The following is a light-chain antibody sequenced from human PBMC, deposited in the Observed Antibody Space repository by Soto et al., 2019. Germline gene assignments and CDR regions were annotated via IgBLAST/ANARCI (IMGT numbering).Light chain of an antibody. V-gene: IGLV1-51*01. CDR2: DNY. Sequence: QSVLTQPPSVSAAPGQKVTISCSGSSSNIGNNYVSWYQQLPGTAPKLLIYDNYKRPSGIPDRFSGSKSGTSATLGITGPQTGDEADYYCGTWDSSLSAVVFGGGTKLTVL. CDR3: GTWDSSLSAVV. J-gene: IGLJ2*01. CDR1: SSNIGNNY.